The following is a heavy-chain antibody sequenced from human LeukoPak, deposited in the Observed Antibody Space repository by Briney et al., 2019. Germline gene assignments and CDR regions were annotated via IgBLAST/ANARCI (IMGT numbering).Heavy chain of an antibody. J-gene: IGHJ6*03. Sequence: ASVKVSCKASGYTFTSYDINWVRQATGQGLEWMGWMNPNSGNTGYAQKFQGRVTITRNTSISTAYMELSSLRSEDTAVYYCARGSYSSSSRCYMDVWGKGTTVTVSS. CDR3: ARGSYSSSSRCYMDV. CDR1: GYTFTSYD. V-gene: IGHV1-8*03. D-gene: IGHD6-6*01. CDR2: MNPNSGNT.